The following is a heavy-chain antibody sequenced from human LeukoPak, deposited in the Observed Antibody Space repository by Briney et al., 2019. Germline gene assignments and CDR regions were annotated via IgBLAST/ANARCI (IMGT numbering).Heavy chain of an antibody. CDR2: IRSEAYGGTP. Sequence: GGSLRLSCRASGFTFGDFATGWVRQAPGKGLEWAAFIRSEAYGGTPDYAASVRGRFSISRDDSKSIAYLQMNSLKTEDTAIYYCTREAATRFDAWGQGILVTVSS. CDR3: TREAATRFDA. D-gene: IGHD6-25*01. CDR1: GFTFGDFA. J-gene: IGHJ5*02. V-gene: IGHV3-49*04.